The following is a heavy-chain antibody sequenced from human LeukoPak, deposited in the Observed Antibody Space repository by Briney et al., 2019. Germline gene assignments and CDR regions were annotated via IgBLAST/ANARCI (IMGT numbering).Heavy chain of an antibody. CDR2: IYTGGST. V-gene: IGHV4-4*07. CDR3: VYTERGAWFDP. D-gene: IGHD2-2*02. CDR1: GGSISSYY. J-gene: IGHJ5*02. Sequence: SETLSLTCTVSGGSISSYYWSWLRQPAGKGLEWIGRIYTGGSTNYNPSLKSRVIMSYNTSNNHFIQQLSSVTAADTAVYYCVYTERGAWFDPWGQGTLVTVSS.